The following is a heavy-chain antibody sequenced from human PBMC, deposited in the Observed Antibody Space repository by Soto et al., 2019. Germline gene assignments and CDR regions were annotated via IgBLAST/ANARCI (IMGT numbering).Heavy chain of an antibody. CDR1: GFTFIYAW. CDR2: IKSNTDGGTT. J-gene: IGHJ5*02. V-gene: IGHV3-15*01. D-gene: IGHD6-13*01. Sequence: EVQLVESGGGLVKPGGSLRLSCEASGFTFIYAWMSWVRQAPGKGLEWVGHIKSNTDGGTTDYAAPVNGRFTISRDDSKTTLYLQMSSLKTEDTAVYYCTPDPILAAAGGSDPCGQGTVVTVSS. CDR3: TPDPILAAAGGSDP.